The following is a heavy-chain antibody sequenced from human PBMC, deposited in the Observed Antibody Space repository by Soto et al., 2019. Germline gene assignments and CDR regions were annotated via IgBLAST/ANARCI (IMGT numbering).Heavy chain of an antibody. D-gene: IGHD3-3*01. J-gene: IGHJ5*02. CDR1: GATFGNTA. CDR2: IVPLFGTA. Sequence: QVQLVQSGAEVKGPGSSVNVSCKTSGATFGNTAVTWVRQAPGQGLEWIGGIVPLFGTANYAQKFRGRVTITADESTSTAYMELSSLRTDDTAVYYCARDGDPGYSFWSGPLGGGRFDPWGQGTLVTVSS. V-gene: IGHV1-69*12. CDR3: ARDGDPGYSFWSGPLGGGRFDP.